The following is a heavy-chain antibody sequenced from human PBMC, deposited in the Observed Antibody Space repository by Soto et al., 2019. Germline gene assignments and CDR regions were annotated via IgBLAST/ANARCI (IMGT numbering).Heavy chain of an antibody. CDR2: IIPIFGTA. D-gene: IGHD3-10*01. J-gene: IGHJ6*02. Sequence: SVKVSCKASGGTFSSYAISWVRQAPGQGLEWMGGIIPIFGTANYAQKFQGRVTITADKSTSTAYMELSRLRAEDTAVYYCARGAEILWSGESPRYYGMDVWGQGTTVTVSS. CDR1: GGTFSSYA. CDR3: ARGAEILWSGESPRYYGMDV. V-gene: IGHV1-69*06.